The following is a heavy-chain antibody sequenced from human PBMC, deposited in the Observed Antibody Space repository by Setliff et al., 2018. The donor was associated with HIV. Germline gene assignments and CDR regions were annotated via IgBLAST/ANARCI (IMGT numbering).Heavy chain of an antibody. J-gene: IGHJ4*02. Sequence: PSETLSLTCTVPGGSISSGDYYWSWIRQPPGKGLEWIGYIYYSGSTYYNPSLKSRVTISVDTSKNQFSLKLSSVTAADTAVYYCARAVTMVRGVITYYFDYWGQGTLVTVSS. CDR3: ARAVTMVRGVITYYFDY. D-gene: IGHD3-10*01. V-gene: IGHV4-30-4*08. CDR1: GGSISSGDYY. CDR2: IYYSGST.